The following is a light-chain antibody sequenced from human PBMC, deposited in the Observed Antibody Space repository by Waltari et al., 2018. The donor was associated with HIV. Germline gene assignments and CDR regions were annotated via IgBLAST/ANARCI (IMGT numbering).Light chain of an antibody. CDR1: SRDVGSYNL. V-gene: IGLV2-23*02. J-gene: IGLJ1*01. CDR3: CSYAATSTFV. Sequence: QSALTQPASVSGSPGQSLTISCTGTSRDVGSYNLVPWYQQYPGKAPKLMIYEVSKRPSGVSNRFSGSKSGNTASLTISGLQAEDEADYYCCSYAATSTFVFGTGTKVTVL. CDR2: EVS.